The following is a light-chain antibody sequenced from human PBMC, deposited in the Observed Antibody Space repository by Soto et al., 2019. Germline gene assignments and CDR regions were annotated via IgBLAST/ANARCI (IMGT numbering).Light chain of an antibody. J-gene: IGLJ1*01. V-gene: IGLV1-44*01. CDR1: SSNIGSNT. CDR2: SNN. Sequence: QSVLTQPPSASGTPGRRVTISCSGSSSNIGSNTVNWYQHLPGTAPKLLIYSNNQRPSGVPDRFSGSKSGTSASLAISGLQSEDEADYYCAAWDDSLDVYVFGTGTKVTV. CDR3: AAWDDSLDVYV.